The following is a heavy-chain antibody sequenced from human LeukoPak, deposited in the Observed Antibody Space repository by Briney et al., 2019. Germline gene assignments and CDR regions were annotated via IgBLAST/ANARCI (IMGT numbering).Heavy chain of an antibody. J-gene: IGHJ4*02. CDR2: INPNSGGT. Sequence: ASVKVSCKASGYTFTGYYMHWVRQAPGQGLEWMGWINPNSGGTNYAQKFQGRVTMTRDTSISTAYMELSRLRSDDTAVYYCARGDNWNDRGLDYWGQGTLVTVPS. CDR3: ARGDNWNDRGLDY. D-gene: IGHD1-20*01. CDR1: GYTFTGYY. V-gene: IGHV1-2*02.